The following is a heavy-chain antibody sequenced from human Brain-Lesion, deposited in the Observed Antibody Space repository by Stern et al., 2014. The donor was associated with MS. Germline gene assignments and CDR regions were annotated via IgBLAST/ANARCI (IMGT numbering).Heavy chain of an antibody. J-gene: IGHJ4*02. CDR1: GYRFTSNW. CDR3: ARRGDSSSSGFDY. V-gene: IGHV5-51*01. D-gene: IGHD6-6*01. CDR2: IWPGDSDT. Sequence: VQLVQSGAEVKKPGESLKISCKGSGYRFTSNWISWVRQMPGKGLEWMGIIWPGDSDTRYSPSFQGQVTISADKSISTAYLQWSSLQASDTAMYYCARRGDSSSSGFDYWGQGTLVIVSS.